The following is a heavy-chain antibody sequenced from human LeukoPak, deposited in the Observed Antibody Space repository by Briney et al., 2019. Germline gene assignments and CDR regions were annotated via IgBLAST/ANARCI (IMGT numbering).Heavy chain of an antibody. V-gene: IGHV2-5*02. CDR2: IYWDDDK. J-gene: IGHJ4*02. CDR3: AHRRSGYDWNHGDFDY. Sequence: SFRSYGMHWVRQPPGKALEWLAVIYWDDDKRYNPSLRTRLTVTTATSKNQVVLIMTNMDPVDTATYYCAHRRSGYDWNHGDFDYWGQGTLVTVSS. D-gene: IGHD3-22*01. CDR1: SFRSYG.